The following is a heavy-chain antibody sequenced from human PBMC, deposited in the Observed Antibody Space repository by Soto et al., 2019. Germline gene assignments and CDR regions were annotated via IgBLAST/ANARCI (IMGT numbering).Heavy chain of an antibody. D-gene: IGHD3-16*02. CDR1: GFSFSTYA. V-gene: IGHV3-48*01. CDR3: ARDLSGPLDY. Sequence: DVHLVESGGGWVQRGGSLSLSCAASGFSFSTYAMNWVRQAPGEGLEWVSFISSSSISTYYADSVKGRFTISRDNAKNSLYLQMNSLRAEDTAVYYCARDLSGPLDYWGRGTLVTVSS. J-gene: IGHJ4*02. CDR2: ISSSSIST.